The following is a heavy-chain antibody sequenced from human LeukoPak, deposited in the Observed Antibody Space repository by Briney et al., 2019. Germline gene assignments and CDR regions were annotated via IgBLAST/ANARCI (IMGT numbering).Heavy chain of an antibody. J-gene: IGHJ4*02. V-gene: IGHV3-48*04. CDR1: GFTFSSYS. CDR3: AGDLGSSWVFYFDY. CDR2: ISSSSSTI. D-gene: IGHD6-13*01. Sequence: GGSLRLSCAASGFTFSSYSMNWVRQAPGKGLEWVSYISSSSSTIYYTDSVKGRFTISRDNAKNSLYLQMNSLRAEDTAVYYCAGDLGSSWVFYFDYWGQGTLVTVSS.